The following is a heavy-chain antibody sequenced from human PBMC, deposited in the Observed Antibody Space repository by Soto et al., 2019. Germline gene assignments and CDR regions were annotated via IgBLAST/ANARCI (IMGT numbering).Heavy chain of an antibody. Sequence: QLQLQESGPGLVKPSETLSLTCTVSGGSISSSSYYWGWIRQPPGKGLEWIGSIYYSGSTYYNPSLKSRVTISVDTSKNQFSLKLSSVTAADTAVYYRARPPSFGVARGADWFDPWGQGTLVTVSS. V-gene: IGHV4-39*01. D-gene: IGHD3-3*01. CDR3: ARPPSFGVARGADWFDP. CDR2: IYYSGST. CDR1: GGSISSSSYY. J-gene: IGHJ5*02.